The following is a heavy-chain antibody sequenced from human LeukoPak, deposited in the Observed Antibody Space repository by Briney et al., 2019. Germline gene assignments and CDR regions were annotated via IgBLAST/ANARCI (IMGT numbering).Heavy chain of an antibody. J-gene: IGHJ4*02. CDR3: STLLSRDGYSSPLSDY. D-gene: IGHD6-13*01. CDR1: GYTLTELS. V-gene: IGHV1-24*01. CDR2: FDPEDGKT. Sequence: GASVKVTLTFSGYTLTELSIHRVRQAPGKGLEWMGGFDPEDGKTIYAQKFQGRVTMTEDTPTDTAYMDLGSLTSEDTAVYYCSTLLSRDGYSSPLSDYWGQGRLVTVSS.